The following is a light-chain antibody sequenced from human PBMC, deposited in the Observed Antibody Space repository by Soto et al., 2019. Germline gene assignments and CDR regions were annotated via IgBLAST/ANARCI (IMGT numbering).Light chain of an antibody. CDR2: GAS. Sequence: EIVLTQSLFSVSLSADERATLSCRDSQSVSINYLAWYQQKPGQAPRLLIYGASGRATGIPDRFSGSESGTDFTLTISRVEAEDFAVYYCQQYGTSPRTFGQGTKVDI. CDR1: QSVSINY. J-gene: IGKJ1*01. CDR3: QQYGTSPRT. V-gene: IGKV3-20*01.